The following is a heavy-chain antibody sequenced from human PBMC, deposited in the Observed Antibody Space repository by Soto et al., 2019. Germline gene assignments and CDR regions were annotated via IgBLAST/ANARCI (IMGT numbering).Heavy chain of an antibody. D-gene: IGHD1-26*01. CDR2: INPSGGST. CDR3: ARGSGSYLFDY. Sequence: ASVKVSCKASGYTFASYYRHWVRQAPGQGLEWMGIINPSGGSTSYAQKFQGRVTMTRDTSTSTVYMELSSLRSEDTAVYYCARGSGSYLFDYWGQGTLVTVSS. CDR1: GYTFASYY. V-gene: IGHV1-46*01. J-gene: IGHJ4*02.